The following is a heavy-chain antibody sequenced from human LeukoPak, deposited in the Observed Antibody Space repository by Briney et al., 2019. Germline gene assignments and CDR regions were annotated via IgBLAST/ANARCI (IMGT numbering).Heavy chain of an antibody. Sequence: GASVKVSCKASGYTFTSYGISWVRQAPGQGLEWMGWISAYNGNTNYAQKLQGRVTMTTDTSTSTVYMELSSLRSEDTAVYYCARDRADYGHFDYWGQGTLVTVSS. J-gene: IGHJ4*02. D-gene: IGHD4-17*01. CDR3: ARDRADYGHFDY. CDR1: GYTFTSYG. V-gene: IGHV1-18*01. CDR2: ISAYNGNT.